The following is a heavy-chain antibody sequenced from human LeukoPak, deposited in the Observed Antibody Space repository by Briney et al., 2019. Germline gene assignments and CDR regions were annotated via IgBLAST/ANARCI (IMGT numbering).Heavy chain of an antibody. CDR1: GGSFSGYY. CDR2: INHSGST. V-gene: IGHV4-34*01. CDR3: AREGQDIVVVPAADPYYFGY. Sequence: SETLSLTCAVYGGSFSGYYWSWIRQPPGKGLEWIGEINHSGSTNYNPSLKSRVTTSVDTSKNQFSLKLSSVTAADTAVYYCAREGQDIVVVPAADPYYFGYWGQGTLVTVSS. J-gene: IGHJ4*02. D-gene: IGHD2-2*01.